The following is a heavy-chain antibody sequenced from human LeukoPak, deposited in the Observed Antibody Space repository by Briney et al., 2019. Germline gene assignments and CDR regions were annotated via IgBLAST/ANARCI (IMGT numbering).Heavy chain of an antibody. J-gene: IGHJ6*03. CDR1: GFTFSSYS. CDR3: AKPFIVGATGYYYYYMDV. CDR2: ISSSSSYI. Sequence: PGGSLRLSCAASGFTFSSYSMNWVRQAPGKGLEWVSSISSSSSYIYYADSVKGRFTISRDNAKNSLYLQMNSLRVEDTAVYYCAKPFIVGATGYYYYYMDVWGKGTTVTVAS. D-gene: IGHD1-26*01. V-gene: IGHV3-21*04.